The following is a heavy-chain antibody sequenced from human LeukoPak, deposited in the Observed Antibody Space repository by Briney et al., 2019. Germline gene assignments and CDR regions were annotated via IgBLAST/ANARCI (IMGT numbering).Heavy chain of an antibody. D-gene: IGHD6-19*01. V-gene: IGHV3-23*01. CDR3: AREGSSGWYSWFDP. CDR1: GFTFSSSV. J-gene: IGHJ5*02. CDR2: ITGSGIST. Sequence: GGSLRLSCATSGFTFSSSVMSWVRQAPGKGLEWVSVITGSGISTYYTDSVKGRFTISRHNSKNTLYLQMNSLRAEDTAVYYCAREGSSGWYSWFDPWGQGTLVTVSS.